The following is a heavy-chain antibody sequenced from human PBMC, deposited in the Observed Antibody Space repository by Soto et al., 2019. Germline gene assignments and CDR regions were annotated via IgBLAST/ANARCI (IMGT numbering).Heavy chain of an antibody. Sequence: SVKVSCKASGGTFSSYAISWVRQAPGQGLEWMGGIIPIFGTANYAPPFQGRVMIPAAESTSTAYMELSSLRSEDTAVYYCARSRPVSWGRPATLNWFDPWGQGTRVT. V-gene: IGHV1-69*13. D-gene: IGHD1-26*01. J-gene: IGHJ5*02. CDR1: GGTFSSYA. CDR2: IIPIFGTA. CDR3: ARSRPVSWGRPATLNWFDP.